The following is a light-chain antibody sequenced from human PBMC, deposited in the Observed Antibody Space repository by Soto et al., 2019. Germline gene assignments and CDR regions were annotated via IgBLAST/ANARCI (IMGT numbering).Light chain of an antibody. CDR2: GPS. V-gene: IGKV3-20*01. CDR1: QSVDSAF. J-gene: IGKJ1*01. CDR3: QQYASYRT. Sequence: DIVLTQSPGSLSLSLGERATLSCRASQSVDSAFFAWYQQKPGQPPRLLLYGPSRRATGIPDRFSGSGSGTDFTLTMSSVETEVFDVYYCQQYASYRTCGQATEVDI.